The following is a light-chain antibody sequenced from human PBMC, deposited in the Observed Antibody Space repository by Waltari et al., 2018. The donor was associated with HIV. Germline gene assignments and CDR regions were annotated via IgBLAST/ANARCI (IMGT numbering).Light chain of an antibody. CDR2: DVT. J-gene: IGLJ2*01. Sequence: QSALTQPPSASGSPGQSVTISCTGTSSDVGAYNYVSWFQQHPGKAPKLMIYDVTMRPSGVPARFSGSKSGTTASLTVSGLQAEDEADYYCASHAGSKDVFGGGTRLTVL. V-gene: IGLV2-8*01. CDR1: SSDVGAYNY. CDR3: ASHAGSKDV.